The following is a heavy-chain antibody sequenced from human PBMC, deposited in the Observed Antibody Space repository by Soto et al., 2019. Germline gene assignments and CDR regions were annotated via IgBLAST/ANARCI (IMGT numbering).Heavy chain of an antibody. Sequence: EVQLLESGGGLVQPGGSLRLSCAASGFTFSSYAMSWVRQAPGKGLEWVSGISGSGGSTDYEDSVKGRFTISRDNSKNKMDLQMNSLRADDTAIYYYANLHTYYYDNSGTDFWGQGILVTVSS. CDR1: GFTFSSYA. CDR3: ANLHTYYYDNSGTDF. CDR2: ISGSGGST. J-gene: IGHJ4*02. D-gene: IGHD3-22*01. V-gene: IGHV3-23*01.